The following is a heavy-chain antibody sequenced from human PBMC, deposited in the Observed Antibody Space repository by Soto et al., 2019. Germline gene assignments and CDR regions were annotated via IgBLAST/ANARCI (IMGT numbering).Heavy chain of an antibody. CDR3: AKGGGSKDYYDTSGYYLYYYYAMDV. CDR1: GFTFSSYA. V-gene: IGHV3-23*01. CDR2: LIGGGVST. Sequence: EVQLLESGGGLVQPGGSLRLSCAASGFTFSSYAMTWVRQAPGKGLEWVSALIGGGVSTYYADSVKGRFTISRDNSKNTLYLQKNSLRAEDTAVYYCAKGGGSKDYYDTSGYYLYYYYAMDVWGQGTKVTVSS. D-gene: IGHD3-22*01. J-gene: IGHJ6*02.